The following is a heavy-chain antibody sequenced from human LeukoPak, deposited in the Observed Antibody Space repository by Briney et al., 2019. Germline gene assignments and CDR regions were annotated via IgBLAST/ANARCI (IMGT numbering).Heavy chain of an antibody. Sequence: GGSVSLPCAVSGHTYSKAYVRGVPHARGKGLVWVGHIKRKTYDRLTDYAAPVKGRFTISRDDSKDTLYLQMNSLETEDTAVYYCTTRGGWDYYFDYWGQGTLVTVSS. V-gene: IGHV3-15*01. CDR2: IKRKTYDRLT. CDR1: GHTYSKAY. CDR3: TTRGGWDYYFDY. J-gene: IGHJ4*02. D-gene: IGHD6-19*01.